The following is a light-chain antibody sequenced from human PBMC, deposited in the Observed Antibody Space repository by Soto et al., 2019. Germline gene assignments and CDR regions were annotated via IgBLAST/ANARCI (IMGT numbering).Light chain of an antibody. CDR1: STDVGGYNS. J-gene: IGLJ2*01. V-gene: IGLV2-8*01. Sequence: SALTQPPSASGSPGQSVTVSCTGTSTDVGGYNSVSWYQQHPGKAPKLIIYEVDKRPSGVPDRFSGSKSGNTASLTVFGLQDDDEADYFCSSYAGSDILLFGGGTKVTVL. CDR3: SSYAGSDILL. CDR2: EVD.